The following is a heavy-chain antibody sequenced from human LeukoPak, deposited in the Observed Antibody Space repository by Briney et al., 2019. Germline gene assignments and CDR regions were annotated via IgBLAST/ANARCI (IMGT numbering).Heavy chain of an antibody. J-gene: IGHJ4*02. D-gene: IGHD2-2*01. Sequence: GRSLRLSCAASGFTFSSYGMHWVRQAPGKGLEWVAVISYDGSNKYYADSVKGRFTISRDNSKNTLYLQMNSLRADDTAVYYCARGTGGYCSSTSCYGDTGFDYWGQGTLVTVSS. CDR1: GFTFSSYG. CDR3: ARGTGGYCSSTSCYGDTGFDY. V-gene: IGHV3-30*03. CDR2: ISYDGSNK.